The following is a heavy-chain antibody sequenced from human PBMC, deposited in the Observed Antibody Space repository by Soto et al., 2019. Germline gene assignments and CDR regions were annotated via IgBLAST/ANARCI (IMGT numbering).Heavy chain of an antibody. CDR2: IRGSAGAT. Sequence: EVLLLESGGGVVQPGGSLGPSFAASGFTFTLNAMTWVGQVPGKGLEWVSVIRGSAGATYYADSVKGRFTISRDNSKNTLYLQMNSLRAEDTAVYYCARQDYSNTWYLNYWGQGTLVTVSS. J-gene: IGHJ4*02. V-gene: IGHV3-23*01. CDR3: ARQDYSNTWYLNY. CDR1: GFTFTLNA. D-gene: IGHD6-13*01.